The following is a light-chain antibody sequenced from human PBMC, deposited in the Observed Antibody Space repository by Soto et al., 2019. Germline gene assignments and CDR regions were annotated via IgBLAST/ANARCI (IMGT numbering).Light chain of an antibody. V-gene: IGLV1-44*01. J-gene: IGLJ1*01. Sequence: QSVLTQPPSAPGTPGQRVTISCSGSRSNIGSNAVNWYQQLPGTAPKLLIYNNNQRPSGVPDRFSGSKSGTSASLAISGLQSEDEADYYCAAWDDSLNGLYVFGTGTKLTVL. CDR3: AAWDDSLNGLYV. CDR2: NNN. CDR1: RSNIGSNA.